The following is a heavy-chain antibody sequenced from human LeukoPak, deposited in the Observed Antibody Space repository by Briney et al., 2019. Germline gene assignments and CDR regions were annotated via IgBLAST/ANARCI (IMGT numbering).Heavy chain of an antibody. CDR1: GYTFTGYY. V-gene: IGHV1-2*04. Sequence: GASVKVSCKASGYTFTGYYMHWVRQAPGQGLEWMGWINPNSGGTNYAQKFQGWVTMTRDTSISTAYMELSRLRSDDTAAYYCASSIGASSGYPYYFDYWGQGTLVTVSS. D-gene: IGHD3-22*01. CDR3: ASSIGASSGYPYYFDY. J-gene: IGHJ4*02. CDR2: INPNSGGT.